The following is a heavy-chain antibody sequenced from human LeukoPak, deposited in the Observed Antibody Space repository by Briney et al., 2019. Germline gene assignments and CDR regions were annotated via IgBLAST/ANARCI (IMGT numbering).Heavy chain of an antibody. V-gene: IGHV3-21*01. D-gene: IGHD3-10*01. J-gene: IGHJ4*02. CDR2: ISSSSGYI. Sequence: PGGSLRLSCAASGFTFSSYSMNWVRQAPGKGLEWVSSISSSSGYIYYADSVKGRFTISRDNAKNSLYLQMNSLRAEDTAVYYRASQVAGYYGSGSYLEYYWGQGTLVTVSS. CDR1: GFTFSSYS. CDR3: ASQVAGYYGSGSYLEYY.